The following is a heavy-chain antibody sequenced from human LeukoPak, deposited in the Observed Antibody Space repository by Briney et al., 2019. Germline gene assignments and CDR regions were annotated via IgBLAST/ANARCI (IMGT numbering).Heavy chain of an antibody. CDR1: GGSISSYY. J-gene: IGHJ6*03. V-gene: IGHV4-59*01. CDR2: IYYSGST. CDR3: ARGRDIVVVPAAIPPYYYYMDV. D-gene: IGHD2-2*02. Sequence: SETLSLTCTVSGGSISSYYWSWIRQPPGKGLEWIGYIYYSGSTNYNPSLKSRVTISVDTSENQFSLKLSSVTAADTAVYYCARGRDIVVVPAAIPPYYYYMDVWGKGTTVTVSS.